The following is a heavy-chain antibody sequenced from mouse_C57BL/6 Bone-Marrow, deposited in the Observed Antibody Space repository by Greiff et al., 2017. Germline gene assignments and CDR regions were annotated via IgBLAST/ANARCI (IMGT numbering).Heavy chain of an antibody. CDR2: IYPRSGNT. CDR1: GYTFTSYG. D-gene: IGHD1-1*01. J-gene: IGHJ4*01. Sequence: QVQLKQSGAELARPGASVKLSCKASGYTFTSYGISWVKQRTGQGLEWIGEIYPRSGNTYYNEKFKGNATLTADKSSSTAYMELRSLTSEDAAVYFCAYYGSSYQYYYAMDYWGQGTSVTVSS. V-gene: IGHV1-81*01. CDR3: AYYGSSYQYYYAMDY.